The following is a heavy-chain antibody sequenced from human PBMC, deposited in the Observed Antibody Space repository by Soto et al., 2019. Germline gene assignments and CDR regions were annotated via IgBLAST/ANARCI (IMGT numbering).Heavy chain of an antibody. Sequence: GESLKISCKGSEYIFPTYWIGWVRQMPGKGLEWMGIIYPDDSETRYSPSFEGQVTMSADKSISTVYLEWSSLKASDSAMYYCAKLKPAAGHCFESWRQGTLVTVSS. D-gene: IGHD6-13*01. CDR3: AKLKPAAGHCFES. J-gene: IGHJ4*02. CDR1: EYIFPTYW. CDR2: IYPDDSET. V-gene: IGHV5-51*01.